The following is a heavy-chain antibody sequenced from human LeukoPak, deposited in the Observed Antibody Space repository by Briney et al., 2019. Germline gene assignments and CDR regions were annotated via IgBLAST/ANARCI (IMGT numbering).Heavy chain of an antibody. CDR3: ARGVPGRSSSWPPFDY. CDR2: IYYSGST. J-gene: IGHJ4*02. D-gene: IGHD6-13*01. V-gene: IGHV4-59*01. CDR1: GGSINNYY. Sequence: SETLSLTCTVSGGSINNYYWSWIRQPPGKGLEWIGYIYYSGSTNYNPSLKSRVTISVDTSKNQFSLNLNSVTAADTAVYYCARGVPGRSSSWPPFDYWGQGTLVTVSS.